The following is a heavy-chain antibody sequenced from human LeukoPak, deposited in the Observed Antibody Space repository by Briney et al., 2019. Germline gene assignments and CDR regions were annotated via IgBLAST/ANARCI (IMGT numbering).Heavy chain of an antibody. CDR3: ARSIAVAGHAYYYYYYMDV. CDR1: GYIFSNYG. V-gene: IGHV1-18*01. J-gene: IGHJ6*03. Sequence: ASVKVSCKTSGYIFSNYGITWVRQAPGQGLEWMAWISAYNGNTNYAQKLQGRVTMTTDTSTSTAYMELRSLRSDDTAVYYCARSIAVAGHAYYYYYYMDVWGKGTTVTISS. D-gene: IGHD6-19*01. CDR2: ISAYNGNT.